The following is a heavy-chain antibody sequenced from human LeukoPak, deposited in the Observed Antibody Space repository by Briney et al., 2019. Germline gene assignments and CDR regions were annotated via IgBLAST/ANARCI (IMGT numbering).Heavy chain of an antibody. CDR3: VKGSDGYNDY. D-gene: IGHD5-24*01. Sequence: GGSLRLSCAASGFTFSSYAMSWVRRAPGKGLEWVSAISGSGGSTYYADSVKGRFTISRDNSKNTLYLQMNSLRVEDTAVYYCVKGSDGYNDYWGQGTLVTVSS. J-gene: IGHJ4*02. CDR1: GFTFSSYA. CDR2: ISGSGGST. V-gene: IGHV3-23*01.